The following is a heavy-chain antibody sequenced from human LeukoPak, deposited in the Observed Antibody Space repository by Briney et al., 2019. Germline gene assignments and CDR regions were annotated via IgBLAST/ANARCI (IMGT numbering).Heavy chain of an antibody. CDR1: GFTFSSYA. CDR3: ARGVGGSYYDY. CDR2: FSFNGEST. D-gene: IGHD1-26*01. V-gene: IGHV3-23*01. Sequence: PGGSLRLSCAASGFTFSSYAMTWVRQAPGKGLEWVSSFSFNGESTYYADSVKGRFTISRDNAKNSLYLQMNSLRAEDTAVYYCARGVGGSYYDYWGQGTLVTVSS. J-gene: IGHJ4*02.